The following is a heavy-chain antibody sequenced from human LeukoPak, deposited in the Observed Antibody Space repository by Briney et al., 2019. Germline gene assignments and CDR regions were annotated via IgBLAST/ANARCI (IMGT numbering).Heavy chain of an antibody. Sequence: SETLSLTCTVSGGSISSFYWSWIRQPPGKGLQWIGFIYYTGTTNYNPSLKSRVTISVDTTKNQFSLKLRSVTAADTAVYYCVRHTTYGGNSGFVYWGQGTLVTVSS. J-gene: IGHJ4*02. CDR1: GGSISSFY. CDR3: VRHTTYGGNSGFVY. D-gene: IGHD4-23*01. CDR2: IYYTGTT. V-gene: IGHV4-59*08.